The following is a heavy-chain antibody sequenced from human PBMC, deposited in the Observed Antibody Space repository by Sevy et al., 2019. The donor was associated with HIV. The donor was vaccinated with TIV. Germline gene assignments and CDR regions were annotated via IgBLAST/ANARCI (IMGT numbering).Heavy chain of an antibody. CDR2: ISGSGGST. J-gene: IGHJ6*02. CDR1: GFTFSSYA. D-gene: IGHD3-3*01. CDR3: VKGFYGVTIFGVASYCMDV. V-gene: IGHV3-23*01. Sequence: GESLKISCAASGFTFSSYAMSWVRQAPGQGLEWVSAISGSGGSTYYADSVKGQFTIYRDNSKNTLYLQMNSLGAEDTAVYYCVKGFYGVTIFGVASYCMDVWGQGTTVTVSS.